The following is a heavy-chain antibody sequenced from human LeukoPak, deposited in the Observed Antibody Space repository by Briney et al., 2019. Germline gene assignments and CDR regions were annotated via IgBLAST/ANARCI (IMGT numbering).Heavy chain of an antibody. CDR2: IYYSGST. CDR3: ARGCDFWSAYYPDY. Sequence: KPSETLSLTCTVSGGSISNYYWSWIRQPPGKGLEWIGYIYYSGSTNYNPSLKSRVTISVDTSKNQFSLKLSSLTAADTAVYYCARGCDFWSAYYPDYWGQGTLVTVSS. CDR1: GGSISNYY. J-gene: IGHJ4*02. V-gene: IGHV4-59*01. D-gene: IGHD3-3*01.